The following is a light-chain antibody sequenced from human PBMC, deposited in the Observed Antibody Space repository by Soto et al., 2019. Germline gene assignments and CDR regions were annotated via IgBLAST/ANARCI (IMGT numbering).Light chain of an antibody. J-gene: IGKJ2*01. CDR1: QSVSSSY. V-gene: IGKV3-20*01. Sequence: ESVLTQSPGTLSLSPGERATLSCRASQSVSSSYLAWYQQKPGQAPRLLIYGASSRATGIPDRFSGSGSGTAFTLTISRLEPEDFAVYYCQQYGSSPHTFGQGTKLEIK. CDR3: QQYGSSPHT. CDR2: GAS.